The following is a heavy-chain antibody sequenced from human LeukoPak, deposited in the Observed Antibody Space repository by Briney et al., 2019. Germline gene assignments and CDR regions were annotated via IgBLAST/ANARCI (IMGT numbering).Heavy chain of an antibody. CDR1: GGSISSYY. V-gene: IGHV4-59*01. Sequence: SETLSLTCTVSGGSISSYYWSWVRQPPGKGLEWIGYIYYSGSTNYNPSLKSRVTISVDTSKNQFSLKLSSVTAADRAVYYCANDGYSSSYEPKRAFDIWGQGTMVTVSS. D-gene: IGHD6-13*01. J-gene: IGHJ3*02. CDR3: ANDGYSSSYEPKRAFDI. CDR2: IYYSGST.